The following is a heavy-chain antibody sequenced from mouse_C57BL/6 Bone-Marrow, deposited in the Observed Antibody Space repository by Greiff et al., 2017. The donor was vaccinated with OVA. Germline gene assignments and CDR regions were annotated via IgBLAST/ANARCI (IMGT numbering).Heavy chain of an antibody. CDR2: INPNNGGT. CDR1: GYTFTDYY. J-gene: IGHJ3*01. CDR3: AYYSNYWFAY. V-gene: IGHV1-26*01. D-gene: IGHD2-5*01. Sequence: EVQLQQSGPELVKPGASVKISCKASGYTFTDYYMNWVKQSHGKSLEWIGDINPNNGGTSYNQKFKGKATLTVDKSSSTAYMELRSLTSEDSAVYYCAYYSNYWFAYWGQGTLVTVSA.